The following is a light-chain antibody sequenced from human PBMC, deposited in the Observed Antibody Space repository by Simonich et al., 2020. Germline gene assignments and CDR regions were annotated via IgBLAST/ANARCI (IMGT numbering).Light chain of an antibody. Sequence: QSALTQPASVSGSPGQSITISCTETSSDVGGYNYVSWYQQHPGKAPKLMIYDVSKRPSGVSNRFSVSKSGNTASLTISGLQAEDEADYYCSSYTSSSTWVFGGGTKLTVL. V-gene: IGLV2-14*01. CDR1: SSDVGGYNY. J-gene: IGLJ3*02. CDR2: DVS. CDR3: SSYTSSSTWV.